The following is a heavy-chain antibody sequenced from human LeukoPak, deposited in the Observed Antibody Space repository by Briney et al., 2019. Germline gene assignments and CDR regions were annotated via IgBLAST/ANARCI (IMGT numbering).Heavy chain of an antibody. Sequence: GASVKVSCKASGYTLTNYYMHWVRQAPGQGLEWMGIINPSGGSTSYAQKFQGRVTMTRDTSTSTVYMELSSLRSEDTAVYYCARDSRHLNYYDSSGFPGMGFFDIWGQGTMVTVSS. V-gene: IGHV1-46*01. CDR3: ARDSRHLNYYDSSGFPGMGFFDI. CDR1: GYTLTNYY. D-gene: IGHD3-22*01. J-gene: IGHJ3*02. CDR2: INPSGGST.